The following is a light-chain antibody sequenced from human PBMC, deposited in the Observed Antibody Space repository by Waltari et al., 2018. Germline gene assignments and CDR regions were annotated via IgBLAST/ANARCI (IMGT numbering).Light chain of an antibody. J-gene: IGKJ5*01. Sequence: VMTQSPYSLPVPLDERATINCTSSLSVLYSATNKNYLAWYQQKPGQPPKLLTYLASTRESWVPDRFSGSGSGANFTLTISSLQAEDVAVYYCQQYYSTPPITFGQGTRLEIK. CDR3: QQYYSTPPIT. V-gene: IGKV4-1*01. CDR1: LSVLYSATNKNY. CDR2: LAS.